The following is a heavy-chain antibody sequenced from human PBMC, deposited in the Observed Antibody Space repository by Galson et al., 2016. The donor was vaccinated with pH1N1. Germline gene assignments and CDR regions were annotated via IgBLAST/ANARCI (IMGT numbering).Heavy chain of an antibody. V-gene: IGHV5-51*01. CDR2: IYLGDSDT. CDR3: ATPRGSSSLAFDY. J-gene: IGHJ4*02. D-gene: IGHD1-26*01. Sequence: QSGAEVKKPGESLKISCKGSGYSSSNSWIVWVRQMPGKGLEWMGIIYLGDSDTTNSPSFQGQVTISADKSISTAYLQWSSLKASDTAIYYCATPRGSSSLAFDYWGQGTLVTVSS. CDR1: GYSSSNSW.